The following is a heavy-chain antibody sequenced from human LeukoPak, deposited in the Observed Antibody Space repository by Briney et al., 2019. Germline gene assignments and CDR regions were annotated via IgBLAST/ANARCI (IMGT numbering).Heavy chain of an antibody. CDR2: IGGSGGRT. J-gene: IGHJ6*02. CDR1: GFTFKSYA. CDR3: AKDTYEGYCSGGSCLDMDV. Sequence: PGGSLRLSCAASGFTFKSYAMNWVRQAPGKGLEWVSSIGGSGGRTYYADSVKGRFTISRDNSKNTLYLQMNSLRAEDTAVYYCAKDTYEGYCSGGSCLDMDVWGQGTTVTVSS. D-gene: IGHD2-15*01. V-gene: IGHV3-23*01.